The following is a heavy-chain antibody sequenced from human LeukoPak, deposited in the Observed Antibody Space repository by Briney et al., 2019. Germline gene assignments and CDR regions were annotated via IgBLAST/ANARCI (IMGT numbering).Heavy chain of an antibody. Sequence: SETLSLTCTVSGGSISSYYWSWIRQPPGKGLEWIGYIYYSGSTNYNPSLKSRVTLSVDTPKNQFSLKLSSVTAADTAVYYCARGPPPDFDYWGRGTLVTVSS. V-gene: IGHV4-59*12. J-gene: IGHJ4*02. CDR2: IYYSGST. CDR1: GGSISSYY. CDR3: ARGPPPDFDY.